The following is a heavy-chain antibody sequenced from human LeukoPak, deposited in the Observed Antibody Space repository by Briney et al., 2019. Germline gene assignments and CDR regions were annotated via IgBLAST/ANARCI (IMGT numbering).Heavy chain of an antibody. Sequence: GASVKVSCKASGYTFTSYGISWVRQAPGQELEWMGWISAYNGNTNYAQKLQGRVTMTTDTSTSTAYMELRSLRSDDTAVYYCARDWDTYYYGSGPFDYWGQGTLVTVSS. V-gene: IGHV1-18*04. CDR1: GYTFTSYG. CDR3: ARDWDTYYYGSGPFDY. J-gene: IGHJ4*02. D-gene: IGHD3-10*01. CDR2: ISAYNGNT.